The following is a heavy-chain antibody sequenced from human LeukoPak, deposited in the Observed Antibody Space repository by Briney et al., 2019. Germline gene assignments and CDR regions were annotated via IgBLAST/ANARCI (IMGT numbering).Heavy chain of an antibody. CDR3: ARDGTLHLGYDYVGSIDY. Sequence: GSLRLSCAASGFTFSSYSMNWVRQAPGKGLEWVSSISSSSSYIYYADSVKGRFTISRDNAKNSLYLQMNSLRAEDTAVYYCARDGTLHLGYDYVGSIDYWGQRTLVTVSS. D-gene: IGHD3-16*01. V-gene: IGHV3-21*01. CDR1: GFTFSSYS. CDR2: ISSSSSYI. J-gene: IGHJ4*02.